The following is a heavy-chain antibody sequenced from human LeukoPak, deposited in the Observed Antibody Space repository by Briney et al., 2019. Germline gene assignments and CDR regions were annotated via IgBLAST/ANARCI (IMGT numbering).Heavy chain of an antibody. V-gene: IGHV1-46*01. D-gene: IGHD5-12*01. CDR1: GYTFTTYY. J-gene: IGHJ3*02. CDR3: ARGSGYDFLGAFDI. CDR2: INSSGGST. Sequence: ASVTVSFTSSGYTFTTYYMNWVRQAPGQGLDWMGIINSSGGSTTYAQKFQGRVTMTRDTSTSTIYMELSSLRSEDTAVYYCARGSGYDFLGAFDIWGQGTMVTVSS.